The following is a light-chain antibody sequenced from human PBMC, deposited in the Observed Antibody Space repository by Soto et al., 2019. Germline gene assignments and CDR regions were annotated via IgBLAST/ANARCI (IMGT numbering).Light chain of an antibody. CDR3: SSYTTSSTSHVA. CDR1: SRDVGGYNY. V-gene: IGLV2-14*01. CDR2: EVS. Sequence: QSALTQPASVSGSPGQSITISCTGTSRDVGGYNYVSWYQHHPGKAPKLIIYEVSNRPSGISNRFSGSKSGNTASLTISGLQSDDEADYYCSSYTTSSTSHVAFGGGTKLTVL. J-gene: IGLJ2*01.